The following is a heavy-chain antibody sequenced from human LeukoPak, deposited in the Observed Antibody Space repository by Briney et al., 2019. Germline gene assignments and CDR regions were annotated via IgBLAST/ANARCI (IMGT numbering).Heavy chain of an antibody. D-gene: IGHD3-22*01. CDR2: INTNTGNL. Sequence: EASVNVSCKASGYTFTSYAMNWVRQAPGQGLEWMGWINTNTGNLTYAQGFTGRFVFSLDTSVSTAYLQISSLKAEDTAVYYCARDLTMTVVAIGYWGQGTLVTVSS. CDR1: GYTFTSYA. CDR3: ARDLTMTVVAIGY. V-gene: IGHV7-4-1*02. J-gene: IGHJ4*02.